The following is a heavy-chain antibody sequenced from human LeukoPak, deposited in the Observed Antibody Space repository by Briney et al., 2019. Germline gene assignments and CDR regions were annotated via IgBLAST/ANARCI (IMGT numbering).Heavy chain of an antibody. D-gene: IGHD6-13*01. CDR3: ARFIAAPYYFDY. Sequence: GGSLRLSCAASGFSFDDYGMSWVRQAPGKGLEWVSGINWNGGRTNYAGSVRGRFTISRDNAKNSLYLQMNSLRAEDTAVYYCARFIAAPYYFDYWGRGTLVTVSS. V-gene: IGHV3-20*04. CDR1: GFSFDDYG. CDR2: INWNGGRT. J-gene: IGHJ4*02.